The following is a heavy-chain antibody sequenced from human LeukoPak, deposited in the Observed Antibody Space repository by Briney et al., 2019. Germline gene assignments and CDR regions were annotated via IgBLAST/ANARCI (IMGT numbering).Heavy chain of an antibody. CDR3: ARDSLFSIGMSISEAFDV. CDR2: INHSGST. V-gene: IGHV4-39*07. Sequence: SETLSLTCTVSGGSISSSSYYWSWTRQPPGKGLEWIGEINHSGSTNYNPSLKSRVTMSVDTSKNQFSLKLSSVTAADTAIYYCARDSLFSIGMSISEAFDVWGQGTLVAVSS. CDR1: GGSISSSSYY. D-gene: IGHD3-3*02. J-gene: IGHJ3*01.